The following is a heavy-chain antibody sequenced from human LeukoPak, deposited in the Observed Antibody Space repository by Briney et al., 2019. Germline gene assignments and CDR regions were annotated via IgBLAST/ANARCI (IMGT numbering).Heavy chain of an antibody. CDR3: ARGSRTKFDY. CDR2: IYYSGST. J-gene: IGHJ4*02. V-gene: IGHV4-39*07. Sequence: SETLSLTCTVSGGSISSSRDYWAWIRQPPGKGLDWIANIYYSGSTYYNPSLKSRVTISVDTSKNQFSLKLSSVTAADTAVYYCARGSRTKFDYWGQGTLVTVSS. CDR1: GGSISSSRDY. D-gene: IGHD2-2*01.